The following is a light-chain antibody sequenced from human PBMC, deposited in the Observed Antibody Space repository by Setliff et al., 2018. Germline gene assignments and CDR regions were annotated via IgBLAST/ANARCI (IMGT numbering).Light chain of an antibody. Sequence: LTQPPSASGSPGQSVTISCTGTGSDVGGYNYVSWYQQHPGKAPKLMIYEVSKRPSGVPDRFSGSKSGNTASLTVSGLQAEDEADYYCSSYAGSNNYVFGTGTKVTVL. CDR3: SSYAGSNNYV. V-gene: IGLV2-8*01. CDR1: GSDVGGYNY. J-gene: IGLJ1*01. CDR2: EVS.